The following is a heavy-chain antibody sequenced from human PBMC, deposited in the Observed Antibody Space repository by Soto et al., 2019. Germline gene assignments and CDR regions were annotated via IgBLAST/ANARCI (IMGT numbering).Heavy chain of an antibody. Sequence: QVQLQQWGAGLLKPSETLSLTCAVYGGSFSGYYWSWIRQPPGKGLELIGEINHSASTNYNPSLKSRVTISVDTSNDQFYLTLSSVTAADTAVYYCARARICSGGSCFLWRDCYFDLWGRGTLVTVSS. V-gene: IGHV4-34*01. J-gene: IGHJ2*01. CDR2: INHSAST. CDR1: GGSFSGYY. D-gene: IGHD2-15*01. CDR3: ARARICSGGSCFLWRDCYFDL.